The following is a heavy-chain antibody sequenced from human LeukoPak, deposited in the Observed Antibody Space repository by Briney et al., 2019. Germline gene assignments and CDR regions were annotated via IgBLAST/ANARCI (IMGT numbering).Heavy chain of an antibody. CDR1: GGSISSYY. CDR2: IYYSGST. V-gene: IGHV4-59*01. J-gene: IGHJ5*02. CDR3: ARARYSSGWYRANWFDP. D-gene: IGHD6-19*01. Sequence: SETLSLTCTVSGGSISSYYWSWIRQPPGKGLEWIGYIYYSGSTNYNPSLKSRVTISVDTSKNQFSLKLSSVTAADTAVYYCARARYSSGWYRANWFDPWGQGTLVTVSP.